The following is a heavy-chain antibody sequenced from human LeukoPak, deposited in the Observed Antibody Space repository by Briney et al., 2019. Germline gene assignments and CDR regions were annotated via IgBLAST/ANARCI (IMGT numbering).Heavy chain of an antibody. J-gene: IGHJ4*02. D-gene: IGHD6-19*01. CDR1: GVTFSTYS. Sequence: PGGSLRLSCAASGVTFSTYSMHCVRQAPGKGLEWVAVISYDGSNKYYADSVKGRFSISRDNSKNTLYLQMNSLRAEDTGVYYCARDSGWSSDYWGQGTLVTVSA. CDR3: ARDSGWSSDY. CDR2: ISYDGSNK. V-gene: IGHV3-30-3*01.